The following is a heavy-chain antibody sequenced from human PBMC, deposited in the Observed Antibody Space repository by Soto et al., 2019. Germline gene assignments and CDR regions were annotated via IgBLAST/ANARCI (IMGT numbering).Heavy chain of an antibody. CDR2: ISGSGGST. CDR1: GFTFSSYA. CDR3: AKDHSTASVIVVVPAATPADY. D-gene: IGHD2-2*01. J-gene: IGHJ4*02. Sequence: PGGSLRLSCAASGFTFSSYAMSWVRQAPGKGLEWVSAISGSGGSTYYADSVKGRFTISRDNSKNTLYLQMNSLRAEDTAVYYCAKDHSTASVIVVVPAATPADYWGQGTLVTVSS. V-gene: IGHV3-23*01.